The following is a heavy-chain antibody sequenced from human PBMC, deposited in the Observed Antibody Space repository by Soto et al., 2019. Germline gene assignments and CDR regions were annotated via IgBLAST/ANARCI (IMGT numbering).Heavy chain of an antibody. V-gene: IGHV3-53*01. Sequence: PXGSLRLSCAISGFSVSSNYLSGARQAPGKGLEWVSVHYSGGSTYYADSVQGRFTISRDKSNNTLYLQMRRVRAEDTAVYFCARHRHPRGTVGATSPLDPWGQGTQVTVSS. CDR1: GFSVSSNY. CDR2: HYSGGST. CDR3: ARHRHPRGTVGATSPLDP. J-gene: IGHJ5*02. D-gene: IGHD1-26*01.